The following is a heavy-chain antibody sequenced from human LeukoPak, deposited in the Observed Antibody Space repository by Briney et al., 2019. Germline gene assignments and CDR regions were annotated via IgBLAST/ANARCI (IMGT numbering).Heavy chain of an antibody. CDR2: TSYDESNK. CDR3: ARVVVSSSSDYFDY. Sequence: GGSLRLSCAASGFTFSSYAMHWVRQASGKGLEWVAVTSYDESNKYYADSVKGRFTISRDNSKNTLYLQMNSLRGEDTAVYYCARVVVSSSSDYFDYWGQGTLVTVSS. CDR1: GFTFSSYA. V-gene: IGHV3-30*04. D-gene: IGHD6-6*01. J-gene: IGHJ4*02.